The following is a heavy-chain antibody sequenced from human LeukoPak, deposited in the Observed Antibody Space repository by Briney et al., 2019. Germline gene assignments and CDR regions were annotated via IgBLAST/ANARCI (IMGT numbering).Heavy chain of an antibody. J-gene: IGHJ6*04. CDR3: ARDRQKLGMFDV. Sequence: GGSLRLSCAASRFTFSSYAMNWVRQAPGKGLEWVSYISSSSSHIYYADSVRGRFTISRDNAENSLYLQMNSLRAEDTAVYYCARDRQKLGMFDVWGKGTTVTISS. D-gene: IGHD7-27*01. V-gene: IGHV3-21*01. CDR2: ISSSSSHI. CDR1: RFTFSSYA.